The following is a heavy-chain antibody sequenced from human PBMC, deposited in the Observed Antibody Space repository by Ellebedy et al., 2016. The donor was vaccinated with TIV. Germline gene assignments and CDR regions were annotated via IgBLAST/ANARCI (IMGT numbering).Heavy chain of an antibody. D-gene: IGHD2-2*02. CDR1: GDSISSYY. Sequence: GSLRLSXTVSGDSISSYYWSWIRQPPGKGLEWIGYIYYSGSTNYNPSLKSRVTISVDTSKNQFSLKLSSVTAADTAVYYCARDWGGYCSSTSCYNYGMDVWGQGTTVTVSS. J-gene: IGHJ6*02. CDR2: IYYSGST. CDR3: ARDWGGYCSSTSCYNYGMDV. V-gene: IGHV4-59*01.